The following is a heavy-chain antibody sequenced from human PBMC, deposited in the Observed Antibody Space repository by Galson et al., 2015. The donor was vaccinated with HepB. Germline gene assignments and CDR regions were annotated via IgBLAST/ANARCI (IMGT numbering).Heavy chain of an antibody. J-gene: IGHJ6*02. CDR1: GGTFSSYA. CDR3: ARDGWNDVFLDASRVPLPPQNGMDV. V-gene: IGHV1-69*13. D-gene: IGHD1-1*01. Sequence: SVKVSCKASGGTFSSYAISWVRQAPGQGLEWMGGIIPIFGTANYAQKFQGRVTITADESTSTAYMELSSLRSEDTAVYYCARDGWNDVFLDASRVPLPPQNGMDVWGQGTTVTVSS. CDR2: IIPIFGTA.